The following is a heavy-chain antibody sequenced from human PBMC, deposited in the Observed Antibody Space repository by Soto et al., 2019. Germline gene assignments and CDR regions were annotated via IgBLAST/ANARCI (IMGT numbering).Heavy chain of an antibody. CDR3: VKPFYYSYDAFDI. V-gene: IGHV3-64D*06. CDR2: ISSNGGST. J-gene: IGHJ3*02. CDR1: GFTFSSYA. Sequence: GGSLSLSCSASGFTFSSYAMHWVRQAPGKGLEYVSAISSNGGSTYYADSVKGRFTISRDNSKNTLYLQMSSLRAEDTAVYYCVKPFYYSYDAFDIWGQGTMVTVSS. D-gene: IGHD5-18*01.